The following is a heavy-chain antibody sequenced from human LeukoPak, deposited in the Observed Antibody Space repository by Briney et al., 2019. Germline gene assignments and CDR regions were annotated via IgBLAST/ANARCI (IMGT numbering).Heavy chain of an antibody. Sequence: GGSLRLSCVASGFMFRYNSMTWVRQAPGKGLEWVAYIKEDGSEKFYVDSVKGRFTISRDNAKNSLYLQMNILGVEDTAVYYCARDLDWRLDYWGQGTLVTVSS. CDR3: ARDLDWRLDY. J-gene: IGHJ4*02. D-gene: IGHD3-9*01. CDR1: GFMFRYNS. CDR2: IKEDGSEK. V-gene: IGHV3-7*01.